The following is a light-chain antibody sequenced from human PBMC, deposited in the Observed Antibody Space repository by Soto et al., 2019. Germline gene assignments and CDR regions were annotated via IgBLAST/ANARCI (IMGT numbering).Light chain of an antibody. J-gene: IGLJ2*01. V-gene: IGLV2-14*01. CDR3: SSYRSSSTLV. CDR1: SSDVGAYNY. CDR2: EIS. Sequence: QSALTQPASVSGSAGQSITISCTGTSSDVGAYNYVCWYQQHPGKAPKLMIFEISARPAGVSHRFAGYKSDNTASLTISGLQAEDEADYYFSSYRSSSTLVFGGGTKLTVL.